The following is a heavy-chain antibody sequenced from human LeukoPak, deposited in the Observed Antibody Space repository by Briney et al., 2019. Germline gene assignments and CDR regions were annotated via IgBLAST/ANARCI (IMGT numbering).Heavy chain of an antibody. CDR1: GGSISSGDYY. D-gene: IGHD2-8*01. CDR2: IYYSGST. Sequence: SETLSLTCTVSGGSISSGDYYWRWIRQPPGRGLGRNEYIYYSGSTYYNPSLKSRVTISVDTSKNQFSLKLSSVTAADTAVDYCARGMDYYYYMDVWGKGTTVTVSS. CDR3: ARGMDYYYYMDV. J-gene: IGHJ6*03. V-gene: IGHV4-30-4*08.